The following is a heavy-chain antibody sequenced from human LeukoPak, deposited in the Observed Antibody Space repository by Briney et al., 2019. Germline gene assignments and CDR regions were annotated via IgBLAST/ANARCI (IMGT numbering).Heavy chain of an antibody. J-gene: IGHJ4*02. Sequence: GGSLRLSCVASGLPFSAYWMTWIRQAPGKGLEWVADISPSEDEKRYMGSVKGRFAISRNNAGNSLFLQMSSLRVEETAVYYCVRDNGWFHYDYWGQGILVTVSS. CDR2: ISPSEDEK. D-gene: IGHD6-19*01. CDR1: GLPFSAYW. V-gene: IGHV3-7*03. CDR3: VRDNGWFHYDY.